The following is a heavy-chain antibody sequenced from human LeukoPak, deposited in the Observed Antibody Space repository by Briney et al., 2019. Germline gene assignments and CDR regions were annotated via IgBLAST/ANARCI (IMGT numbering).Heavy chain of an antibody. CDR2: ISGSGGST. D-gene: IGHD6-19*01. Sequence: PGGALRLSCAASGFTFSSYAMSWVRQAPGKGLEWVSAISGSGGSTYYADSVKGRFTTSRDNSKNTLYLQMNSLRAEDTAVYYCAKARPYYSSGWYDYWGQGTLVTVSS. J-gene: IGHJ4*02. V-gene: IGHV3-23*01. CDR3: AKARPYYSSGWYDY. CDR1: GFTFSSYA.